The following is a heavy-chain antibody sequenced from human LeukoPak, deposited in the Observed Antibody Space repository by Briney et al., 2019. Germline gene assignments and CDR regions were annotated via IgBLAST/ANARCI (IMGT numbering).Heavy chain of an antibody. D-gene: IGHD3-10*01. J-gene: IGHJ4*02. CDR1: GFTFSSYS. V-gene: IGHV3-49*04. CDR3: TRDRSGYFDY. Sequence: GGSLRLSCAASGFTFSSYSMNWVRQAPGKGLEWVGFIRSKAYGGTTEYAASVKGRFTISRDDSKSIAYLQMNSLKTEDTAVYYCTRDRSGYFDYWGQGTLVTVSS. CDR2: IRSKAYGGTT.